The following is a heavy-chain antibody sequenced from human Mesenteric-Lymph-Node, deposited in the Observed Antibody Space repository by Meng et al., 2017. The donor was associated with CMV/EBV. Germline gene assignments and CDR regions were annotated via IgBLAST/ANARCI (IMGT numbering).Heavy chain of an antibody. CDR2: INAYNGNT. CDR3: ARGTRFGEPFDY. CDR1: GYTFTSYG. Sequence: KASGYTFTSYGISWVRQAPGQGLEWMGWINAYNGNTNYAQKLQGRVTMTTHTSTSTAYMDLRSLRSDDTAVYYCARGTRFGEPFDYWGQGTLVTVSS. V-gene: IGHV1-18*01. J-gene: IGHJ4*02. D-gene: IGHD3-10*01.